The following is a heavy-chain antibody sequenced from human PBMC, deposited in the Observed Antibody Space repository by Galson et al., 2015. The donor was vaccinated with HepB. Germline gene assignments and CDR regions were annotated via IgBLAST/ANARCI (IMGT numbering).Heavy chain of an antibody. CDR1: GFTFSSYS. CDR2: ISSSSSTI. CDR3: AREGEYGVNWFDP. J-gene: IGHJ5*02. V-gene: IGHV3-48*04. D-gene: IGHD4-17*01. Sequence: SLRLSCAASGFTFSSYSMNWVRQAPGKGLEWVSYISSSSSTIYYADSVKGRFTISRDNAKNSLYLQMNSLRAEDTAVYYCAREGEYGVNWFDPWGQGTLVTVSS.